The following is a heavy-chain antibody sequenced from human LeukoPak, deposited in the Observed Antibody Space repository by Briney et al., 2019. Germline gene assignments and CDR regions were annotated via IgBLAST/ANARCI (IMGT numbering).Heavy chain of an antibody. CDR3: ARGLGSYGVY. Sequence: PGGSLRLSCAASGFTFSSYSMNWVRQAPGKGREWVSSISSSSSYIYYADSVKGRFTISRDNAKNSLYLQMNSLRAEDTAVYYCARGLGSYGVYWGQGTLVTVSS. D-gene: IGHD5-18*01. V-gene: IGHV3-21*01. J-gene: IGHJ4*02. CDR2: ISSSSSYI. CDR1: GFTFSSYS.